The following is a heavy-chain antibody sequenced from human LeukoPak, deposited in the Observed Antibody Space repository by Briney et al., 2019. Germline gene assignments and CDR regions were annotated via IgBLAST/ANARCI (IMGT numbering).Heavy chain of an antibody. Sequence: GGSLRLSCAASGFTFGDYYMSWIRQTPGRGLDWVSYISGTGKTIYYADSVKGRFTISRDNAKNSLYLQMNSLRVEDTAVYYCASGSGSYRTPYYYMDVWGTGTTVTVSS. CDR1: GFTFGDYY. J-gene: IGHJ6*03. V-gene: IGHV3-11*01. CDR3: ASGSGSYRTPYYYMDV. CDR2: ISGTGKTI. D-gene: IGHD3-10*01.